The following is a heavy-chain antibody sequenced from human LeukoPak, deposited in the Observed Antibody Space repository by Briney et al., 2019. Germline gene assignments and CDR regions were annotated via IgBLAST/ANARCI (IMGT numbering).Heavy chain of an antibody. D-gene: IGHD5-18*01. CDR1: GFTFSSYS. J-gene: IGHJ4*02. CDR3: ARASHVDTAMYSY. CDR2: ISSSSSYI. Sequence: TGGSLRLSCAASGFTFSSYSMNWVRQAPGKGLEWVSSISSSSSYIYYADSVKGRFTISRDNAKNSLYLQMNSLRAEDTAVYYCARASHVDTAMYSYWGQGTLVTVSS. V-gene: IGHV3-21*01.